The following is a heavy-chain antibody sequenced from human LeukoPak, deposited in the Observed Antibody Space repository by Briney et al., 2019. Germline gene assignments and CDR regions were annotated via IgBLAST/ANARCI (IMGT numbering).Heavy chain of an antibody. D-gene: IGHD3-22*01. J-gene: IGHJ3*02. CDR1: GASISSHY. V-gene: IGHV4-59*11. CDR2: IYYSGST. CDR3: ARDGYYYDSSGYYYERHAFDI. Sequence: SETLSLTCSVSGASISSHYWSWIRQPPGKGLEWIGYIYYSGSTNYNPSLKSRVTISVDTSKNQFSLKLSSVTAADTAVYYCARDGYYYDSSGYYYERHAFDIWGQGTMVTVSS.